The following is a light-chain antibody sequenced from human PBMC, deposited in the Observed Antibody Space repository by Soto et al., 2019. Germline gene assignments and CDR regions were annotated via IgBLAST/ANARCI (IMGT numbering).Light chain of an antibody. CDR3: CSYAGGSTLV. Sequence: QSALTQPRSVSGSPGQSVTISCTGTNSDVGGYNYVSWYQQHPDKAPKVMIYDVSKRPSGVPDRFSGSKSGNTASLTISGLQAEDGADYYCCSYAGGSTLVFGGGTKLTVL. V-gene: IGLV2-11*01. CDR1: NSDVGGYNY. CDR2: DVS. J-gene: IGLJ2*01.